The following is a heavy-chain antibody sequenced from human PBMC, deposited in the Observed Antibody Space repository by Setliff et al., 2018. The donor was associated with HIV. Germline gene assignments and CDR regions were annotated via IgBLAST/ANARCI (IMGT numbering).Heavy chain of an antibody. D-gene: IGHD2-8*01. CDR1: GASITSHF. CDR3: AKYVCLDNMCQGFDY. V-gene: IGHV4-59*11. Sequence: SETLSLTCTVSGASITSHFWSWIRQPPGRGLEWIGSIYYTGRTNYNPSLKSRVIMSVDTSKNQFSLRVTSVTAADTALYYCAKYVCLDNMCQGFDYWGQGSLVTVSS. CDR2: IYYTGRT. J-gene: IGHJ4*02.